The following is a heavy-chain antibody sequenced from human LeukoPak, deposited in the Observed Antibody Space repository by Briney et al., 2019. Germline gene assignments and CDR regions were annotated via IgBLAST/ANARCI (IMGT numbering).Heavy chain of an antibody. Sequence: PGGSLRLSCAASGFTFSSYSISWVRQAPEKGTEWVSAISASGGSTYYADSVKGRFTISRDNSKNPLYLQMNSLEAEDTAVYYCAKSIAAAGTGYWGQGTLVTVSS. CDR1: GFTFSSYS. V-gene: IGHV3-23*01. D-gene: IGHD6-13*01. CDR3: AKSIAAAGTGY. CDR2: ISASGGST. J-gene: IGHJ4*02.